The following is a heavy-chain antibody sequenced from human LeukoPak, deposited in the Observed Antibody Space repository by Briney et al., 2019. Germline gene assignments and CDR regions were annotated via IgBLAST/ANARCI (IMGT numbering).Heavy chain of an antibody. Sequence: ASVKVSCKASGYTFTSYDINWVRQATGQGLEWMGWMNPNSGNTGYAQKFQGRVTMTRNTSISTAYMELSSLRSEDTAVYYCARGPHIAVAGTGSDAFDIWGQGTMVTVSS. V-gene: IGHV1-8*01. J-gene: IGHJ3*02. D-gene: IGHD6-19*01. CDR1: GYTFTSYD. CDR2: MNPNSGNT. CDR3: ARGPHIAVAGTGSDAFDI.